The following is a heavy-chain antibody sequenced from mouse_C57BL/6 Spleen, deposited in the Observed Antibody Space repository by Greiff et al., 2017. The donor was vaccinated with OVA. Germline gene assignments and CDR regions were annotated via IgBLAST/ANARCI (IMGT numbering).Heavy chain of an antibody. CDR1: GYAFSSSW. Sequence: QVQLQQSGPELVKPGASVKISCKASGYAFSSSWMNWVKQRPGKGLEWIGRIYPGDGDTNYNGKFKGKATLTADKSSSTAYMQLSSLTSEDSAVYFCARGDYYGSSPYFDYWGKGTTLTVSS. D-gene: IGHD1-1*01. V-gene: IGHV1-82*01. CDR2: IYPGDGDT. J-gene: IGHJ2*01. CDR3: ARGDYYGSSPYFDY.